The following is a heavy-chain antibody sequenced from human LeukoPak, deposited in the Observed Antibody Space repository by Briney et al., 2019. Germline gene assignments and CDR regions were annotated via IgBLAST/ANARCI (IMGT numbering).Heavy chain of an antibody. V-gene: IGHV3-23*01. CDR1: RFTFSSYA. Sequence: GGSLRLSCAASRFTFSSYAMSWVRQAPGKGLEWVSAISGSGGSTYYADSVKGRFTISRDNSKNTLYLQMNSLRAEDTAVYYCAKETTALMTTVTHEDYWGQGTLVTVSS. J-gene: IGHJ4*02. CDR3: AKETTALMTTVTHEDY. D-gene: IGHD4-17*01. CDR2: ISGSGGST.